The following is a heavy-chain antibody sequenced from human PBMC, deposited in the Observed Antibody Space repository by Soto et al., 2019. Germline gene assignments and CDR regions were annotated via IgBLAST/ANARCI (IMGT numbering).Heavy chain of an antibody. D-gene: IGHD2-15*01. J-gene: IGHJ5*02. V-gene: IGHV1-69*01. Sequence: QVQLVQSGAEVKKPGSSVKVSCKASGGTFSSYAISWVRQAPGQGLEWMGGIIPIFGTASYAQKFQGRVTITADESTSTAYMELSSVGSEDTAVYYCARVCSGGSCYVSWFDPWGQGTLVTVSS. CDR1: GGTFSSYA. CDR2: IIPIFGTA. CDR3: ARVCSGGSCYVSWFDP.